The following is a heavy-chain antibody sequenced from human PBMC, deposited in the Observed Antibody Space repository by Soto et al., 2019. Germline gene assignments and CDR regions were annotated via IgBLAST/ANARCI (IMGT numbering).Heavy chain of an antibody. V-gene: IGHV5-51*01. CDR1: GYVFANQF. CDR2: IYPADSDT. D-gene: IGHD5-18*01. Sequence: GESLKISCQGSGYVFANQFIGWVRQMPGKGLEWMGIIYPADSDTRYSPSFQGQVTISADKSITTAYLQWSSLEASDTAMYYCARRYGRYFDYWGQGTLVTVSS. CDR3: ARRYGRYFDY. J-gene: IGHJ4*02.